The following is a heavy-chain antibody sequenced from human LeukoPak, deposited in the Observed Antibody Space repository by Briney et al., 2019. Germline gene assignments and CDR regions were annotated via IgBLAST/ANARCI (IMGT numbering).Heavy chain of an antibody. D-gene: IGHD3-22*01. CDR2: IWYDGSNK. CDR1: GFTFSTSG. J-gene: IGHJ4*02. V-gene: IGHV3-33*01. CDR3: ARARGVSTGYRPIDY. Sequence: GGSLRLSCEASGFTFSTSGMHWVRQAPGKGLEWVAVIWYDGSNKHYAESVKGRFSISRDNSKSTLYLQMNSLRAEDTAVYYCARARGVSTGYRPIDYWGQGTLVTVSS.